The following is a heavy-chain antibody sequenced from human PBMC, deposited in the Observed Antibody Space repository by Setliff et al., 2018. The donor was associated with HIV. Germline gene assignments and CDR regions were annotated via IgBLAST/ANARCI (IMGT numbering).Heavy chain of an antibody. CDR1: GYSINSIHY. CDR2: IYDGGTT. J-gene: IGHJ4*02. Sequence: SETLSLTCDVSGYSINSIHYWGWIRQPPGKGLECLGNIYDGGTTYHNPSLKGRVTISIDTSRAQFSLKLISVTAADTAVYYCVRRDVSFLFGQFDSWGQGILVTVSS. V-gene: IGHV4-38-2*01. D-gene: IGHD3-10*02. CDR3: VRRDVSFLFGQFDS.